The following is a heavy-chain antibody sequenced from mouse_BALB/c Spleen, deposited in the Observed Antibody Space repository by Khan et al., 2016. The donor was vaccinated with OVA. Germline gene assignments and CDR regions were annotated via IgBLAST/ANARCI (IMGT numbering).Heavy chain of an antibody. J-gene: IGHJ3*01. Sequence: QVQLQQSGAELARPGASVKLSCKASGYTFTDYYINWVKLRTGQGLEWIGEISPGSGDTYYNERFKGKATLTADKSSSTAYMQLSSLTSDASAVYFCARRNYVGYTLAYWGQGTLVTVSA. CDR3: ARRNYVGYTLAY. CDR2: ISPGSGDT. CDR1: GYTFTDYY. V-gene: IGHV1-77*01. D-gene: IGHD1-2*01.